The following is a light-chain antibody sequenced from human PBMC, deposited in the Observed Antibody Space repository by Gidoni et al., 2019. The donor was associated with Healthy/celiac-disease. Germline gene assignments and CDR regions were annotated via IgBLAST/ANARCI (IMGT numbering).Light chain of an antibody. V-gene: IGLV1-40*01. CDR2: GNS. CDR3: QSYDSSLSGYVV. Sequence: QSLLTHLPSVSGAPGQRVPISCTGSSSNIGAGYDVHWYQQRPGTAPKLLIYGNSNRPSGVPDRFSGSKSGTSASLAITGLQAEDEADYYCQSYDSSLSGYVVFGGGTKLTVL. J-gene: IGLJ2*01. CDR1: SSNIGAGYD.